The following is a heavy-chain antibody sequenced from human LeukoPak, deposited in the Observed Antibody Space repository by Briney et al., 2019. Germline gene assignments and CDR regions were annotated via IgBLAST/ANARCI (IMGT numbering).Heavy chain of an antibody. CDR3: ARGYSSSAEGLEF. CDR2: INAGNGNT. Sequence: GASVKVSCKASGYTFTSYAMHWVRQAPGQRLEWMGWINAGNGNTKYSQKFQGRVTITRDTSASTAYMELSSLRSEDTAVYYCARGYSSSAEGLEFWGQGTLVTVSS. CDR1: GYTFTSYA. J-gene: IGHJ4*02. D-gene: IGHD6-6*01. V-gene: IGHV1-3*01.